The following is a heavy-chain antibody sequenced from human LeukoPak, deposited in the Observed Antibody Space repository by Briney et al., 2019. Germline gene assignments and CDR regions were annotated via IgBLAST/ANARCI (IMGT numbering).Heavy chain of an antibody. D-gene: IGHD5-18*01. CDR3: AKDVGSYSYGYWGIDY. CDR1: GFTFSSYG. V-gene: IGHV3-30*18. J-gene: IGHJ4*02. CDR2: ISYDGSNK. Sequence: GGSLRLSCAASGFTFSSYGMHWVRQAPGKGLEWVAVISYDGSNKYYADSVKGRFTISRDNSKNTLYQQMNSLRAEDTAVYYCAKDVGSYSYGYWGIDYWGQGTLVTVSS.